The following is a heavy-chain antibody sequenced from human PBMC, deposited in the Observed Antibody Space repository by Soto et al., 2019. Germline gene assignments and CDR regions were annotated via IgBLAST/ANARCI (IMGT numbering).Heavy chain of an antibody. Sequence: SETLSLTCTVSGGSISSYYWSWIRQPPGKGLEWIGYIYYSGSTNYNPSLKSRVTISVDTSKNQFSLKLSSVTAADTAVYYCARDTAAGDAFDIWGQGTMVTVSS. D-gene: IGHD6-13*01. CDR3: ARDTAAGDAFDI. CDR2: IYYSGST. V-gene: IGHV4-59*01. CDR1: GGSISSYY. J-gene: IGHJ3*02.